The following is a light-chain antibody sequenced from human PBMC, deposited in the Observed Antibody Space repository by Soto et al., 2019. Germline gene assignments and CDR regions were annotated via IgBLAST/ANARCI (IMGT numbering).Light chain of an antibody. Sequence: DIQMTQSPSTLSASVVDRVTITCRASQSISSWLAWYQQKPGKAPKLLIYDASSLESGVPSRSSGSGSGTEFTLTISSLQPDDFATYYCQHYNSYPWTFGQGTKVDIK. CDR2: DAS. CDR1: QSISSW. CDR3: QHYNSYPWT. J-gene: IGKJ1*01. V-gene: IGKV1-5*01.